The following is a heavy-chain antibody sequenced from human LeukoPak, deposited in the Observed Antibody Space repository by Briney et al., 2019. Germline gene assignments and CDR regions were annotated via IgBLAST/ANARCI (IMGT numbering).Heavy chain of an antibody. CDR3: ARAGVVGALDY. V-gene: IGHV4-4*07. D-gene: IGHD1-26*01. J-gene: IGHJ4*02. CDR2: IYYSGST. CDR1: GGPISSYY. Sequence: PSDTLSLTCTVSGGPISSYYWSWIRQPAGKGLEWIGSIYYSGSTYYNPSLKSRVTISVDTSKNQFSLKLSSVTAADTAVYYCARAGVVGALDYWGQGTLVTVSS.